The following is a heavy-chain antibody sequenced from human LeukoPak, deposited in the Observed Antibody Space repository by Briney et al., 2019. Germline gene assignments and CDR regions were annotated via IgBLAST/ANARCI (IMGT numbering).Heavy chain of an antibody. J-gene: IGHJ6*02. D-gene: IGHD6-19*01. CDR3: ARDLAPGIAVAGNPRYGMDV. CDR2: INAGNGNT. V-gene: IGHV1-3*01. Sequence: ASVKVSCKASGYTFTSYAMHWVRQAPGQRLEWMGWINAGNGNTKYSQKFQGRVTITRDTSASTAYMELSSLRSEDTAVYYCARDLAPGIAVAGNPRYGMDVWGQGTTVTVSS. CDR1: GYTFTSYA.